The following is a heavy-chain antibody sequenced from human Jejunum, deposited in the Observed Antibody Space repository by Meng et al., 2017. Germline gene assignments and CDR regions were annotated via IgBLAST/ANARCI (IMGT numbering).Heavy chain of an antibody. CDR2: IYWDGDQ. Sequence: QTPLKDAAPTLAQPPETLTLPCTFSGFSLTTSGVGVGWIRQPPGKALEWLALIYWDGDQRYSPSLKNRLTVTKDTTKNQVVLIMTNMDPADTATYYCAHRIAYSSDYNVGWFDPWGPGFLVTVSS. D-gene: IGHD6-25*01. J-gene: IGHJ5*02. CDR1: GFSLTTSGVG. V-gene: IGHV2-5*02. CDR3: AHRIAYSSDYNVGWFDP.